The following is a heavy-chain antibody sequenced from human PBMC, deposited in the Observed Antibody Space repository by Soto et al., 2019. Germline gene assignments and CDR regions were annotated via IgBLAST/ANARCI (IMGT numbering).Heavy chain of an antibody. CDR3: ARGYYDSRGQSNTFDV. D-gene: IGHD3-22*01. V-gene: IGHV4-59*01. J-gene: IGHJ3*01. CDR1: GASISSSY. Sequence: PSETLSLTCTVSGASISSSYWSWIRQSPGKGLEWIGYVHYSGGTKDNPSLNGRVSLSIDTSKNQFSLKLSSVAAADTAVYYCARGYYDSRGQSNTFDVWGQGTMVTDSS. CDR2: VHYSGGT.